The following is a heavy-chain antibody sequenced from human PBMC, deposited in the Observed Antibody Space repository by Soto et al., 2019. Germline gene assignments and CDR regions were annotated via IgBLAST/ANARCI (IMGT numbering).Heavy chain of an antibody. Sequence: SETLSLTCAVSGGSFTSNNCWTFVRQPPGQGLEWTGEIYRTGSTNYNPSLKSRVTISLDKSENQFSLKVTSLTAADAAVYYCASRDPGTSVDYWGQGTLVTVSS. V-gene: IGHV4-4*02. J-gene: IGHJ4*02. D-gene: IGHD1-7*01. CDR2: IYRTGST. CDR3: ASRDPGTSVDY. CDR1: GGSFTSNNC.